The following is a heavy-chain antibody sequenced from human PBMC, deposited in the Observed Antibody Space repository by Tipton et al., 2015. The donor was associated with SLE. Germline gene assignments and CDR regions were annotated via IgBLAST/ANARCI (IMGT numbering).Heavy chain of an antibody. D-gene: IGHD5-12*01. CDR3: ARGGYSGYDPQYYFDS. J-gene: IGHJ4*02. CDR1: GFTVSRKY. Sequence: SLRLSCAASGFTVSRKYMTWVRQAPGKGLEWVSVIYSGGSTYYADSVKGRFTISRDYSRNTLYLQMNSLRAEDTAVYYCARGGYSGYDPQYYFDSWGQGTLVTVSS. CDR2: IYSGGST. V-gene: IGHV3-53*05.